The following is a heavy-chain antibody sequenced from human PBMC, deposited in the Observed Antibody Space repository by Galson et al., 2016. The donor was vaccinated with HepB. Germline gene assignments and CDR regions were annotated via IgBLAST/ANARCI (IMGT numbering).Heavy chain of an antibody. CDR2: TNADGSRT. CDR1: GFAFFSFW. V-gene: IGHV3-74*01. CDR3: ATVSSGWDSFLY. J-gene: IGHJ4*02. D-gene: IGHD6-19*01. Sequence: SLRLSCAASGFAFFSFWMHWVRQVPGKGLVWLSRTNADGSRTSYADSVKGRFTISRDNAKNTLYLQVNSLRAEDTAVYYCATVSSGWDSFLYWGQGTLVTVSS.